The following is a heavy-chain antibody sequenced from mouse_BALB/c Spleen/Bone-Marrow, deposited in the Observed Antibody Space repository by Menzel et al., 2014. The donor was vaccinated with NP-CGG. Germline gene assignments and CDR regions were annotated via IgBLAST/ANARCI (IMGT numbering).Heavy chain of an antibody. V-gene: IGHV14-3*02. D-gene: IGHD2-14*01. J-gene: IGHJ1*01. CDR1: GFNIKDTY. CDR3: ASYRYAWYFDV. Sequence: EVQLVESGAELVKPGASVKLSCTASGFNIKDTYMHWVKQRPEQGLEWIGRIDPANGNTKYDPKFQGKATMTADTSSNTASLQLSSLTSEDTAVYYCASYRYAWYFDVWGAGTTVTVSS. CDR2: IDPANGNT.